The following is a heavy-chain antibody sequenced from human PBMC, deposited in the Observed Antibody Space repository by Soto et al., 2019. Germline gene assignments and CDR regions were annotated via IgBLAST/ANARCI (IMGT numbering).Heavy chain of an antibody. V-gene: IGHV1-69*13. CDR2: IIPISGTT. D-gene: IGHD2-15*01. Sequence: SVKVSCKASGGTLSTHACIWVRQAPGHGLEWMGGIIPISGTTYYTQKFQARVTITADEPTSTAFMELSSLKSEDTAVFYCARGYCSGGNCYSGMDVWGQGTMVTVSS. J-gene: IGHJ6*02. CDR3: ARGYCSGGNCYSGMDV. CDR1: GGTLSTHA.